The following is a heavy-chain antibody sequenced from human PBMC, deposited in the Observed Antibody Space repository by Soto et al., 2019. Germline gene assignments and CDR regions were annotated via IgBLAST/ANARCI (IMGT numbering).Heavy chain of an antibody. V-gene: IGHV3-9*01. Sequence: GKGLEWVSGISWNSASIGYAASVRGRFTVSRDNAKNSLYLQMNSLTAEDTALYYCARFLYRADDGIRYTVPVSAFLLTSSSDL. D-gene: IGHD2-2*01. CDR3: ARFLYRADDGIRYTVPVSAFLLTSSSDL. J-gene: IGHJ2*01. CDR2: ISWNSASI.